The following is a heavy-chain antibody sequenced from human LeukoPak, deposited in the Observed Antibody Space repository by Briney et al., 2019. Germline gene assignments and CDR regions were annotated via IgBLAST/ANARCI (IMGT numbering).Heavy chain of an antibody. CDR2: ITRSSTTI. CDR1: GFNFSIYS. CDR3: ARGWRMSDP. Sequence: GGSLRLSCAAPGFNFSIYSMNWVRQAPGKGLEWVSYITRSSTTIYYADSVKGRFTISRDNSKNTLYLQMNSLRAEDTAVYYCARGWRMSDPWGQGTLVTVSS. D-gene: IGHD1-1*01. V-gene: IGHV3-48*01. J-gene: IGHJ5*02.